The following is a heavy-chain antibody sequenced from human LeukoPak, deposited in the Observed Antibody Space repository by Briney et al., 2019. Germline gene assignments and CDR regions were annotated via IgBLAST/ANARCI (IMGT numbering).Heavy chain of an antibody. Sequence: GGSLRLSCAASGFTFSTYSMNWVRQAPGKGLEWVSYISSSSRRIFAGSVEGRFTISRDNAKNSLYLQMNNLRAEDTAIYYCTSNLPGYSSSWPDYWGQGTLVTVSS. CDR3: TSNLPGYSSSWPDY. D-gene: IGHD2-2*01. CDR2: ISSSSRRI. J-gene: IGHJ4*02. CDR1: GFTFSTYS. V-gene: IGHV3-48*01.